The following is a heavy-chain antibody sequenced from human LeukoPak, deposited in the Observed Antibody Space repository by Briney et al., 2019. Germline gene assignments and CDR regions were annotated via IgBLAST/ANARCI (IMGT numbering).Heavy chain of an antibody. V-gene: IGHV1-69*05. CDR2: IIPIFGTA. D-gene: IGHD1-26*01. CDR3: ARDIVEGGSYSPDAFDI. CDR1: GGTFSSYA. J-gene: IGHJ3*02. Sequence: EASVKVSCKASGGTFSSYAISWVRQAPGQGLEWMGGIIPIFGTANYAQKFQGRVTITTDESTSTAYMELSSLRSEDTAVYYCARDIVEGGSYSPDAFDIWGRGTMVTVSS.